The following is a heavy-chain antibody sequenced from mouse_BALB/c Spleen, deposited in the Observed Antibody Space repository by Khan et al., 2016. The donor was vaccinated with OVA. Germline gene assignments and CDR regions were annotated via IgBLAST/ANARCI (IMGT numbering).Heavy chain of an antibody. D-gene: IGHD2-9*01. CDR1: GFSLTNYG. Sequence: QMQLEESGPGLVAPSQSLSITCTVSGFSLTNYGVNWVRQPPGKGLEWLGIIWAGGSTNYNSALRSRVTIRKDNAKSQVFLKMNSLQTDDTAMYFCARDTAYYGDDGAMDYWGQGTTVTVSP. CDR3: ARDTAYYGDDGAMDY. V-gene: IGHV2-9*02. CDR2: IWAGGST. J-gene: IGHJ4*01.